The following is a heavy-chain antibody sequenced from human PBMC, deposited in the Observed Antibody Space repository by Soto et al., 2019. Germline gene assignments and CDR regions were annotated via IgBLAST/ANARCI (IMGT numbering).Heavy chain of an antibody. Sequence: PGGSLRLSCAASGFTFDDYAMHWVRQAPGKGLEWVSGISWNSGNIGYADSVKGRFTISRDNAEKSLYLQMNSLRAEDTALYYCAKDQKYYDFWSGYRIHYGMDVWGQGTTVTVSS. D-gene: IGHD3-3*01. J-gene: IGHJ6*02. CDR1: GFTFDDYA. V-gene: IGHV3-9*01. CDR2: ISWNSGNI. CDR3: AKDQKYYDFWSGYRIHYGMDV.